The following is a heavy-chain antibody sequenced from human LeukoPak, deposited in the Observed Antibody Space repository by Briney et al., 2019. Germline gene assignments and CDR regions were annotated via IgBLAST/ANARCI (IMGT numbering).Heavy chain of an antibody. J-gene: IGHJ4*02. V-gene: IGHV4-4*02. CDR3: ARSVDYWRYFDY. CDR2: IYHSGST. D-gene: IGHD4-11*01. Sequence: PSGTLFLTCAVSGGSISSNNWWSWVRQPPGEGLEWIGDIYHSGSTNYNPSLKSRVTMSVDRSTNQFSLKLSSVTAADTAVYYCARSVDYWRYFDYWGQGTLVTVSS. CDR1: GGSISSNNW.